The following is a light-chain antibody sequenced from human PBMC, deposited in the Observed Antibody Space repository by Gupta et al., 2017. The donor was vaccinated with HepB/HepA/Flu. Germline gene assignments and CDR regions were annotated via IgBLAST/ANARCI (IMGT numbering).Light chain of an antibody. J-gene: IGKJ1*01. CDR3: MQALQTPPWT. CDR1: QSLLHSNGYNY. CDR2: LGS. V-gene: IGKV2-28*01. Sequence: ITKTPLSLPVTPGEPASISCRSSQSLLHSNGYNYLDWYLQKPGQSPQLLIYLGSNRASGVPDRFSGSGSGTDFTLKISRVEAEDVGVYYCMQALQTPPWTFGQGTKVEIK.